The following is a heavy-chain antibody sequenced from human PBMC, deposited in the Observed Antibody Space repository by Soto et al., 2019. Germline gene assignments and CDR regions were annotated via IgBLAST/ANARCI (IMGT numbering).Heavy chain of an antibody. CDR3: ARVSYGSGSNWFDP. D-gene: IGHD3-10*01. V-gene: IGHV4-59*01. CDR1: GGSISSYY. CDR2: IYYSGST. Sequence: SETLSLTCTVSGGSISSYYWSWIRQPPGKGLEWIGYIYYSGSTNYNPSLKSRVTISVDTSKNQFSLKLSSVTAADTAVYYCARVSYGSGSNWFDPWGQGTLVTVSS. J-gene: IGHJ5*02.